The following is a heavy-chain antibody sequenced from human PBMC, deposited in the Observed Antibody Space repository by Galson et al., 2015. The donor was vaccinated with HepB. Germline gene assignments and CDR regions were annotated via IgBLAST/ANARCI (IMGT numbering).Heavy chain of an antibody. Sequence: SLRLSCAASGFTFSTYPMHWVRQAPGKGLEYVSAISSDGGTTYYANSVKGRFTISRDNSKNTLYLQMGSLRAEDMAIYYCARVMSDCGIPACYAKGYFDCWGQGTLVTVSS. D-gene: IGHD2-2*01. CDR2: ISSDGGTT. J-gene: IGHJ4*02. CDR3: ARVMSDCGIPACYAKGYFDC. CDR1: GFTFSTYP. V-gene: IGHV3-64*01.